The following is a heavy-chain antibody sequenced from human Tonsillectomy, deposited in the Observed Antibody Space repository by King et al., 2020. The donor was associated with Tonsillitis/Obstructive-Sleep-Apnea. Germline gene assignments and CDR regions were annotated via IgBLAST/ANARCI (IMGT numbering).Heavy chain of an antibody. Sequence: VQLQQWGAGLLKPSETLSLTCGVNGGSLSGYYWSWIRQPPEKGLEWIGEINYDGSTNHNPSLKSRITISVDTSKNQFSLKLGSLTAADTAVYYCARAPRSSWFLSFPSWGPGVLVPVSS. V-gene: IGHV4-34*01. CDR2: INYDGST. J-gene: IGHJ5*02. D-gene: IGHD6-13*01. CDR1: GGSLSGYY. CDR3: ARAPRSSWFLSFPS.